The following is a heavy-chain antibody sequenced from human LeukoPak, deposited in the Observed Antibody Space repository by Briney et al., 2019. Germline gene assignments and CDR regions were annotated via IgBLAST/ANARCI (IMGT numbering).Heavy chain of an antibody. D-gene: IGHD6-19*01. CDR2: IYYTGSAT. Sequence: SETLSPTCSVAGGSISSYYWSWIRHPPGKGREWNGYIYYTGSATNYNPSVKSRVTISGDTSKNQFSLNLSSVTAADTAVYYCARHLSVAATGIDHWGQGTLVTVSS. CDR1: GGSISSYY. J-gene: IGHJ4*02. CDR3: ARHLSVAATGIDH. V-gene: IGHV4-59*08.